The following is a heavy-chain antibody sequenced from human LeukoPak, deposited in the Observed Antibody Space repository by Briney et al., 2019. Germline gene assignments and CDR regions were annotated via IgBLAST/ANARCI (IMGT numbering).Heavy chain of an antibody. D-gene: IGHD2-2*01. CDR2: MNPSSGST. CDR1: GYTFTSYD. V-gene: IGHV1-8*03. Sequence: GASVKVSCKASGYTFTSYDVNWVRQATGQGLEWMGWMNPSSGSTDYAQKFQGRVTITRNTSMSTAYMELSTLRSEDTAVYYCARGRSAMRMDVWGKGTTVTVSS. CDR3: ARGRSAMRMDV. J-gene: IGHJ6*04.